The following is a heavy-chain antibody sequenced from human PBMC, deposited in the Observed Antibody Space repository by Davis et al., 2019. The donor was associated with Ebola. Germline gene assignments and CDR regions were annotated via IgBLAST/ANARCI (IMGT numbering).Heavy chain of an antibody. D-gene: IGHD4-11*01. CDR3: ASFMTTVTTGWFDP. V-gene: IGHV4-30-2*01. Sequence: MPSETLSLTCAVSGGSISSGGYSWSWIRQPPGKGLEWIGYIYHSGSTYYNPSLKSRVTISVGRSKNQFSLKLSSVTAADTAVYYCASFMTTVTTGWFDPWGQGTLVTVSS. CDR2: IYHSGST. CDR1: GGSISSGGYS. J-gene: IGHJ5*02.